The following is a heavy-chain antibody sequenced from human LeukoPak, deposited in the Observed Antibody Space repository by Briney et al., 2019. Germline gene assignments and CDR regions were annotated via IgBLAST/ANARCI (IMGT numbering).Heavy chain of an antibody. V-gene: IGHV3-11*01. D-gene: IGHD5-18*01. J-gene: IGHJ4*02. CDR1: GFTFSDFY. CDR3: ARVHVRYGYSSDY. Sequence: GGSLRLSCAASGFTFSDFYMSWIRQAPGKGLEWVSYITDNGNTISYADSVRGRFTISRDNAKNSLYLQMNSLRADDTAVYYCARVHVRYGYSSDYWGQGTLVTVSS. CDR2: ITDNGNTI.